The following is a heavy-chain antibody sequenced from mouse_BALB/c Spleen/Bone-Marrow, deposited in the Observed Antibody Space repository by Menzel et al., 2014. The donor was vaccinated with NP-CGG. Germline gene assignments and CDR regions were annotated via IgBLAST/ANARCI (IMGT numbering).Heavy chain of an antibody. J-gene: IGHJ2*01. Sequence: VQLQQSGPGLVKPSQSLSLTCTVTGYSITSDYAWNWIRQFPGNKLEWMGYLSYSGSTSYNPSLKSRISITRDTSKNQFFLQLNSVTTEDTATYYCARNGGQLGLRYFDYLGQGTTRTASS. CDR3: ARNGGQLGLRYFDY. CDR1: GYSITSDYA. D-gene: IGHD3-2*01. CDR2: LSYSGST. V-gene: IGHV3-2*02.